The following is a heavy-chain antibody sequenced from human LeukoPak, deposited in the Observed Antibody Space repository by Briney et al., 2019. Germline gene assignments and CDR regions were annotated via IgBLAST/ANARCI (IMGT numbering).Heavy chain of an antibody. V-gene: IGHV1-69*13. Sequence: ASVKVSCKASGGTFSSYAISWVRQAPGQGLEWMGGIIPIFGTANYAQKFQGRVTITADESTSTAYMELSSLRSEDTAVYYCARGPPGLIVGARGGYWFDPWGQGTLVTVSS. CDR1: GGTFSSYA. D-gene: IGHD1-26*01. CDR2: IIPIFGTA. CDR3: ARGPPGLIVGARGGYWFDP. J-gene: IGHJ5*02.